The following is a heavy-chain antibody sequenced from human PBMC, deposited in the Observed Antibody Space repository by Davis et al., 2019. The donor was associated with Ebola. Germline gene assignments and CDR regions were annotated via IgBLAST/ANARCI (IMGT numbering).Heavy chain of an antibody. V-gene: IGHV5-51*01. D-gene: IGHD4-23*01. CDR3: ARSIVGGKSGRWFDP. Sequence: GESLKISCKGSGYSFTNYWIGWVRPMPGKGLEWLGIIYPGDSDTRYSPSFQGQVTISADKSTTTAYLQWSSLKASDTAMYYCARSIVGGKSGRWFDPWGQGTLVTVSS. CDR2: IYPGDSDT. J-gene: IGHJ5*02. CDR1: GYSFTNYW.